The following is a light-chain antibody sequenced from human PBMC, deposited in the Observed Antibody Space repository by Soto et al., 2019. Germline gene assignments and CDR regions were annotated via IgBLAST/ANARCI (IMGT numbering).Light chain of an antibody. V-gene: IGLV3-9*01. CDR2: RDS. CDR3: QVGDSSTV. CDR1: NIGSKN. Sequence: SYELTQPLSVSVALGQTARITCGGNNIGSKNVHWYQQKPGQAPVVVIYRDSDRPSGIPERFSGSNSGNTATLTISRAQAGDEADYYCQVGDSSTVFGGGTKVTVL. J-gene: IGLJ2*01.